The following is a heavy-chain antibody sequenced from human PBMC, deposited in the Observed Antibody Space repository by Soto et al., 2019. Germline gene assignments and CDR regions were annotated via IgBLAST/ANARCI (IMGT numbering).Heavy chain of an antibody. Sequence: SETLSLTFTVSGGSISSNYWTWIRQPPGKGLEWIGYVYNSGSTNYNPSLKSRVTISEDTSKSQFSLKVNSMTAADTAVYYCARYRREAVAGYTLDNWGQGILVTVSS. J-gene: IGHJ4*02. D-gene: IGHD6-13*01. CDR2: VYNSGST. CDR3: ARYRREAVAGYTLDN. V-gene: IGHV4-59*01. CDR1: GGSISSNY.